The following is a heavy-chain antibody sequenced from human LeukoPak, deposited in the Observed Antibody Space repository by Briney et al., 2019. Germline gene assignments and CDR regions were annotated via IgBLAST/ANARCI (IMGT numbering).Heavy chain of an antibody. Sequence: PGGSLRLSCAASGFTFSTYNMNWVRQAPGKGLEWVSSISGSSSYIYYADSVKGRFSISRDNAKNSLYLQMNSLRGEDTAVYYCARDLLGWELHYFDYWGQGTLVSVFS. J-gene: IGHJ4*02. D-gene: IGHD1-26*01. CDR1: GFTFSTYN. V-gene: IGHV3-21*01. CDR2: ISGSSSYI. CDR3: ARDLLGWELHYFDY.